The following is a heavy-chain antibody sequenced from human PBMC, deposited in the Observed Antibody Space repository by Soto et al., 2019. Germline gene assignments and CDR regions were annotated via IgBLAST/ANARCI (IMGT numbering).Heavy chain of an antibody. D-gene: IGHD6-13*01. Sequence: QVPLVESGGGVVQPGRSLRLSCAASGFTFSSYAMHWVRQAPGKGLEWVAVISYDGSNKYYADSVKGRFTISRDNSKNTLYLQMNSLRAEDTAVYYCARDKLLIRGQQLVLNYYYGMDVWGQGTTVTVSS. V-gene: IGHV3-30-3*01. CDR2: ISYDGSNK. CDR3: ARDKLLIRGQQLVLNYYYGMDV. J-gene: IGHJ6*02. CDR1: GFTFSSYA.